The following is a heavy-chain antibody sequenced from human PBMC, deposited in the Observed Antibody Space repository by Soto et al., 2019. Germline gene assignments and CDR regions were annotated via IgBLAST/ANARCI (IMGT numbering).Heavy chain of an antibody. CDR1: GGSISSYY. Sequence: SGGSISSYYWSWNRQPPGKGLEWIGYIYYSGSTNYNPSIKSRVTISVDTSKNQFSLKLSSVTAADTAVYYCARLYLGYSSSSGQYYYYYYMDVWGKGTTVTVS. CDR2: IYYSGST. V-gene: IGHV4-59*08. D-gene: IGHD6-6*01. J-gene: IGHJ6*03. CDR3: ARLYLGYSSSSGQYYYYYYMDV.